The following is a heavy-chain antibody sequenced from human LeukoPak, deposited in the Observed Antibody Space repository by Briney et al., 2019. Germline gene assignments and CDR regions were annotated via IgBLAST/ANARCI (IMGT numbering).Heavy chain of an antibody. V-gene: IGHV3-11*01. CDR2: IISSGSTI. Sequence: GGPLRLSCAASGFTFSDYYVTWIRQATGKGLEGGSYIISSGSTICYADSVKGRFTISRDNAKNSLYLQMNTLRAEDMAVYYWAKVSILWLLGPWGHGALVTVSS. J-gene: IGHJ4*03. D-gene: IGHD3-22*01. CDR3: AKVSILWLLGP. CDR1: GFTFSDYY.